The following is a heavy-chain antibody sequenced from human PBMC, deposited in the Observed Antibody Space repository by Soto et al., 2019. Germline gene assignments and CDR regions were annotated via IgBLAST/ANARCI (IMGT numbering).Heavy chain of an antibody. J-gene: IGHJ5*02. CDR1: GYTFTGYY. D-gene: IGHD3-10*01. CDR2: INPNSGGT. V-gene: IGHV1-2*02. Sequence: ASVKVSCKASGYTFTGYYMHWVRQAPGQGLEWMGWINPNSGGTNYAQKFQGRVTMTRDTSISTAYTELSRLRSDDTAVYYCARDLNYYGSGTWPWGQGTLVTVSS. CDR3: ARDLNYYGSGTWP.